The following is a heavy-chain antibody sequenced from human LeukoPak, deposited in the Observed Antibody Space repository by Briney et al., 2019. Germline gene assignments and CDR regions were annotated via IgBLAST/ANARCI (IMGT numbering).Heavy chain of an antibody. CDR2: IKSKTDGGTT. CDR1: GFTFSNAW. D-gene: IGHD3-9*01. V-gene: IGHV3-15*01. Sequence: GGSLRLSCAASGFTFSNAWMSWVRQAPGKGLHWVGRIKSKTDGGTTDYAAPVKGRFTISRDDPKNTLYLQMNSLKTEDTAVYYCTTGSFYDILTGYYTLDAFDIWGQGTMVTVSS. CDR3: TTGSFYDILTGYYTLDAFDI. J-gene: IGHJ3*02.